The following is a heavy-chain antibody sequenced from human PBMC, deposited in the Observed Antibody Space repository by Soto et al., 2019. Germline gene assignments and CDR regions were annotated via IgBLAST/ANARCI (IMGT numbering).Heavy chain of an antibody. V-gene: IGHV3-33*01. J-gene: IGHJ6*02. CDR2: TWYDGSNN. CDR1: GFTLSRDG. D-gene: IGHD3-10*01. Sequence: ALRLSCAEPGFTLSRDGMHRVRQARGKGGGGLAVTWYDGSNNYYADSVKGRFTISRDNSKNTLYLQMNSLRAEDTAVYYCAREITMVRGVIVYYYYGMDVWGQGTTVTVSS. CDR3: AREITMVRGVIVYYYYGMDV.